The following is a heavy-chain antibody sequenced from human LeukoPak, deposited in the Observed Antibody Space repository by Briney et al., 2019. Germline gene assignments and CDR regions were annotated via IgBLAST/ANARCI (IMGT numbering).Heavy chain of an antibody. J-gene: IGHJ4*02. V-gene: IGHV3-23*01. Sequence: GGSLRLSCAASGVTFSSYAMSWVRQAPGKGLEWVSAICGSGGSTYNADSVKGQFTISRDNYKNTLYLQMNSLRAEDTAVYYCAKGPGKIEVVAATFDYWGQGTLVTVSS. CDR3: AKGPGKIEVVAATFDY. D-gene: IGHD2-15*01. CDR2: ICGSGGST. CDR1: GVTFSSYA.